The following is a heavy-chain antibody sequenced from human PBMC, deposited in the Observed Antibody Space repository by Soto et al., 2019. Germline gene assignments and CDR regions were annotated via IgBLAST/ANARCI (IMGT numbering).Heavy chain of an antibody. D-gene: IGHD2-2*01. CDR3: ARDLGYCSSTSCYDYYYYYMDA. CDR2: INAVNGNT. CDR1: GYTFTDYT. J-gene: IGHJ6*03. Sequence: QVQLVQSGAEVKKPGASVKVSCKASGYTFTDYTMHWVRQAPGQRLEWMGWINAVNGNTKYSQKFQGRVTITRDTSASTAYMELSSPRSEDTAVYYCARDLGYCSSTSCYDYYYYYMDAWGKGTTVTVSS. V-gene: IGHV1-3*01.